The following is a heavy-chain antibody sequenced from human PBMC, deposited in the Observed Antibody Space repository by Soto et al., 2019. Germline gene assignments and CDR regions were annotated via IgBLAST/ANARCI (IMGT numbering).Heavy chain of an antibody. Sequence: SETLSLTCTVSGGSVSSGSYYWSWIRQHPGKGLEWIGYIYYSGSTNYNPSLKGRVTISVDTPKNQFSLKLSSLTAADTAVYYCARDLYYGYFGYWGQRTLVTVSS. D-gene: IGHD3-16*01. CDR1: GGSVSSGSYY. CDR2: IYYSGST. J-gene: IGHJ4*02. V-gene: IGHV4-61*01. CDR3: ARDLYYGYFGY.